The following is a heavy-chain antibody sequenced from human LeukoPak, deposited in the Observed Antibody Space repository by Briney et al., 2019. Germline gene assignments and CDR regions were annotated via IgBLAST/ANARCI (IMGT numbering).Heavy chain of an antibody. V-gene: IGHV4-38-2*02. J-gene: IGHJ4*02. Sequence: SETLSLTCTVSGLSITSGYYWGWIRQPPGTGLEWIGIIFHSGSTYYNPSLKSRVTISVDTSKNQFSLNLSSVTAADTAVYYCARLASKVANRLTYFDYWGQGTLVTVSS. CDR1: GLSITSGYY. CDR2: IFHSGST. D-gene: IGHD1-14*01. CDR3: ARLASKVANRLTYFDY.